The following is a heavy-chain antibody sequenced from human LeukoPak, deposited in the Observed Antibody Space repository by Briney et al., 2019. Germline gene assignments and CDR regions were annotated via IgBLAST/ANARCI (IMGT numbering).Heavy chain of an antibody. J-gene: IGHJ4*02. CDR1: GGSFSGSY. Sequence: PSETLSLTCAVYGGSFSGSYWSWIHQPPGKGLEWIGEINHSGSTNYNPSLKSRVTISVDTSKNQYSLKLSSVTAADTAVYYCARGRPSEQQLVNFDYWGQGTLVTVSS. CDR3: ARGRPSEQQLVNFDY. CDR2: INHSGST. V-gene: IGHV4-34*01. D-gene: IGHD6-13*01.